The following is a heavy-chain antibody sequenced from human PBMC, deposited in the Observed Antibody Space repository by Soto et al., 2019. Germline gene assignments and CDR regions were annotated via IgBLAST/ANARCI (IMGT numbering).Heavy chain of an antibody. CDR2: IYYTGNT. J-gene: IGHJ4*02. V-gene: IGHV4-31*02. CDR3: ASGHDAYKVRY. D-gene: IGHD1-1*01. Sequence: WTWIRQLPGKGLEWIGYIYYTGNTYYNPSLKSRPTISLDTSENQFSLKLTSVTAADTAVYFCASGHDAYKVRYWGQGTLVTVSS.